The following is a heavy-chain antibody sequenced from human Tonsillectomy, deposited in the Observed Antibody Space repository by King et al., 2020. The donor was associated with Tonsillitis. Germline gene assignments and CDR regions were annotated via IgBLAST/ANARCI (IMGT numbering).Heavy chain of an antibody. V-gene: IGHV4-59*08. CDR1: GASIRDYY. CDR2: GHQNASH. Sequence: VQLQESGPGLVKPSETLSLSCTVSGASIRDYYWSWIRQPPGKGLEWIGFGHQNASHRYYPSLRRRLALSRDISKNDFSLKLRSVTAADTAFYYCARHTFSSGWPRFFDRWGQGSLVTVSS. CDR3: ARHTFSSGWPRFFDR. J-gene: IGHJ4*02. D-gene: IGHD6-19*01.